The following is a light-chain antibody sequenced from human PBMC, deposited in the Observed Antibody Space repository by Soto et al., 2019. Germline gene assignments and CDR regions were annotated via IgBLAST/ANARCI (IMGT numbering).Light chain of an antibody. Sequence: QSVLTQPASVSGSPGQSITISCTGTSNDVGGYNYVSWYQQYPGKAPKLIIYDVTNRPSGVSTRFSGSKSGNRASLTISGLQAEDEADYYCSSYTTTTTSCVFGTGTEVTVL. J-gene: IGLJ1*01. V-gene: IGLV2-14*01. CDR1: SNDVGGYNY. CDR2: DVT. CDR3: SSYTTTTTSCV.